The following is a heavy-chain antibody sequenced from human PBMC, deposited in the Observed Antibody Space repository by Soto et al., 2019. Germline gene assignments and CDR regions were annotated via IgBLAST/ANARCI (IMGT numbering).Heavy chain of an antibody. CDR3: ARGRRGYYDFWSGYLGWFDP. V-gene: IGHV4-34*01. D-gene: IGHD3-3*01. CDR2: INHSGST. Sequence: SETLSLTCAVYGGSFSGYYWSWIRQPPGKGLEWIGEINHSGSTNYNPSLKSRVTISVDTSKNQFSLKLSSVTAADTAVYYCARGRRGYYDFWSGYLGWFDPWGQGTLVPVSS. CDR1: GGSFSGYY. J-gene: IGHJ5*02.